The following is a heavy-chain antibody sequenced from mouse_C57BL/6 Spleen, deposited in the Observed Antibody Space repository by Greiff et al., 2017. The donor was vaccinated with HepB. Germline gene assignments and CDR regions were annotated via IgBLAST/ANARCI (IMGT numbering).Heavy chain of an antibody. CDR1: GFTFSSYA. Sequence: EVQLQESGGGLVKPGGSLKLSCAASGFTFSSYAMSWVRQTPEKRLEWVATISDGGSYTYYPDNVKGRFTISRDNAKNNLYLQMSHLKSEDTAMYYCARDVDYDSSRFAYWGQGTLVTVSA. CDR3: ARDVDYDSSRFAY. J-gene: IGHJ3*01. CDR2: ISDGGSYT. D-gene: IGHD2-4*01. V-gene: IGHV5-4*01.